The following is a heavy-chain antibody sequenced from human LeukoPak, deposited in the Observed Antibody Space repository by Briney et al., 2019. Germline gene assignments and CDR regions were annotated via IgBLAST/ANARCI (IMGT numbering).Heavy chain of an antibody. CDR3: ARLSTVTTSFDY. V-gene: IGHV4-4*07. CDR2: IYTSGRT. Sequence: RPSETLSLTCSVSGDSISMYYWNWIRQPAGKGLEWIGRIYTSGRTYYNPSLKSRVSMSVDTSKNQFSLKLSSVTAADTAVYYCARLSTVTTSFDYWGQGTLVTVSS. J-gene: IGHJ4*02. CDR1: GDSISMYY. D-gene: IGHD4-11*01.